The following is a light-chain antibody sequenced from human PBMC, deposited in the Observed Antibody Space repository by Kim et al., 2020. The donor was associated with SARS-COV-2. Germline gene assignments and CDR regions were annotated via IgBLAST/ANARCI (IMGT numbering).Light chain of an antibody. CDR1: SDSIATNY. Sequence: NFMLTQPHSVSGSPGKTITISCTRSSDSIATNYVQWYQQHPGSAPTTVIYEDNQRPSGVPDRFSGSIDSSSNSASLTISGLKTEDEAVYYCQSYGSTTVVFGGGTQLTVL. J-gene: IGLJ2*01. CDR2: EDN. V-gene: IGLV6-57*04. CDR3: QSYGSTTVV.